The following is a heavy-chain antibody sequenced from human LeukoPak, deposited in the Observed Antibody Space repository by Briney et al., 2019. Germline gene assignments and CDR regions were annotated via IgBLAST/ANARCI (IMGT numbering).Heavy chain of an antibody. CDR1: EFTFRTFT. CDR2: ITGDGENT. Sequence: GGSLRLSCAASEFTFRTFTMSWVRQAPGKGRERGAXITGDGENTYSADSVKGGFSISRDNSKDILFLQMSSLRVDDTAIYFCAKSSVISQNGFDPWCQGTLVTVSS. V-gene: IGHV3-23*01. J-gene: IGHJ5*02. CDR3: AKSSVISQNGFDP. D-gene: IGHD2-21*01.